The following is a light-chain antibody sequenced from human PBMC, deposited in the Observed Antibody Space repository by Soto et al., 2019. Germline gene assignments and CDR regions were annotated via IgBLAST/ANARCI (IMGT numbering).Light chain of an antibody. CDR2: GAS. Sequence: LSVSPGERATLSCRASQSVTTNLAWYQQKPGQVPRLLISGASTRATDIPARFSGSGSGTEFTLTISSLQSEDLAVYYCQQFDSWPITFGQGTRLEIK. CDR3: QQFDSWPIT. V-gene: IGKV3-15*01. CDR1: QSVTTN. J-gene: IGKJ5*01.